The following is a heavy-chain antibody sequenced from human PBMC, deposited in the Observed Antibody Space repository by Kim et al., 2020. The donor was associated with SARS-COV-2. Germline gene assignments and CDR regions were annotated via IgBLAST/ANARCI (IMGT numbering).Heavy chain of an antibody. D-gene: IGHD3-3*01. Sequence: THNADAVKGRCTISRDNSQNTLYLQMNGLRADDTAVYYCARGNPWSWFDPWGQGTLVTVSS. CDR3: ARGNPWSWFDP. V-gene: IGHV3-53*01. J-gene: IGHJ5*02. CDR2: T.